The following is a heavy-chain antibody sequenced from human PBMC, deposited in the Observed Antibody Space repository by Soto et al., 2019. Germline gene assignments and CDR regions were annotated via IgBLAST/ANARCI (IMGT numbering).Heavy chain of an antibody. CDR2: TKSDGSGT. V-gene: IGHV3-74*01. D-gene: IGHD3-10*01. J-gene: IGHJ6*04. CDR1: GFTFSNYW. Sequence: EVQLVESGGGLLQPGGSLTLSCKASGFTFSNYWMPWVRPAPGKGLVWVSRTKSDGSGTSYTDYVKGRFTISRDNAYTTLYLQMSNLRAEDTAVYYCARGGFDDGPGRMDVWGKGTTVIVSS. CDR3: ARGGFDDGPGRMDV.